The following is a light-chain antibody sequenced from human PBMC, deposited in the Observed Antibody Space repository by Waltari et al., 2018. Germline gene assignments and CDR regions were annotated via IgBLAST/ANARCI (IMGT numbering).Light chain of an antibody. V-gene: IGKV4-1*01. CDR1: QTVLYSSNNKNY. J-gene: IGKJ1*01. CDR3: QQYYITPPT. CDR2: WAS. Sequence: DIVMTQSPDSLAVSLGERATINCKSSQTVLYSSNNKNYLAWYQQKPGQPPKLLIYWASTRESGVPDRFSSSGSGTDFTLTISSLHAEDVAVYYCQQYYITPPTFGQGTKVEIK.